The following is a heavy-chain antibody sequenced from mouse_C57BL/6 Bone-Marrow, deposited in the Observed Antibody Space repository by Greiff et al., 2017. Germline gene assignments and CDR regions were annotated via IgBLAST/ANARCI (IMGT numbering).Heavy chain of an antibody. CDR2: IWSGGST. CDR1: GFSLTSYG. D-gene: IGHD2-4*01. V-gene: IGHV2-2*01. Sequence: VKLQQSGPGLVQPSQSLSITCTVSGFSLTSYGVHWVRQSPGKGLEWLGVIWSGGSTDYNAAFISRLSISKDNSKSQVFVKMNSLQADDTAIYYCARKGYDYDGDYYAIDYWGQGTSVTVSS. CDR3: ARKGYDYDGDYYAIDY. J-gene: IGHJ4*01.